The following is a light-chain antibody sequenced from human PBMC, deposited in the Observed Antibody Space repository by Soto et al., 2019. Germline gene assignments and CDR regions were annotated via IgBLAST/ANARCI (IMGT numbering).Light chain of an antibody. CDR3: QQYGSSPLFT. CDR1: QTVTNNY. CDR2: GAS. V-gene: IGKV3-20*01. J-gene: IGKJ3*01. Sequence: EIVLTQSPGTLSLSPGERATHSCRASQTVTNNYLAWYQQKPGLAPRLLIFGASSRATGIPDRFGGSGSGTDFTLAISSLEPEDFAVYYCQQYGSSPLFTFGPGTKVDFK.